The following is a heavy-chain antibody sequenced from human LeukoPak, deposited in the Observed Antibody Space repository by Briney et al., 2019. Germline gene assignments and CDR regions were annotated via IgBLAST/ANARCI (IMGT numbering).Heavy chain of an antibody. J-gene: IGHJ4*02. V-gene: IGHV4-59*08. CDR3: ARLDKHTGSWLPDY. D-gene: IGHD6-13*01. Sequence: SETLSLTCTVSGGSISSYYWIWTRQPPGKGLEWIGYIYYSGTTYYYNPSLQSRVTMSVGTSKNQFSLKLNSVTAADTAVYFCARLDKHTGSWLPDYWGQGTLVTVSS. CDR1: GGSISSYY. CDR2: IYYSGTT.